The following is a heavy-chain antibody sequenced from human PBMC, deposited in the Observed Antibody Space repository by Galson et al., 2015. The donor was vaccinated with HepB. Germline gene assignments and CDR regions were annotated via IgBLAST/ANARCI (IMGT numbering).Heavy chain of an antibody. J-gene: IGHJ4*02. CDR2: INPSGGST. CDR1: GYTFTSYY. D-gene: IGHD3-22*01. V-gene: IGHV1-46*01. Sequence: SVKVSCKASGYTFTSYYMHWVRQAPGQGLEWMGIINPSGGSTSYAQKFQGRVTMTRDTSTSTVYMELSSLRSEDTAVYYCARDVDSGSSGYYYGEKHDGWDYWGQGTLVTVSS. CDR3: ARDVDSGSSGYYYGEKHDGWDY.